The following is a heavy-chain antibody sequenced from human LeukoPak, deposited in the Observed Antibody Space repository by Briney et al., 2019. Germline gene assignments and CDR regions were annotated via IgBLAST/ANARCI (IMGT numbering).Heavy chain of an antibody. CDR1: GGSFSGYY. CDR2: INHSGST. V-gene: IGHV4-34*01. D-gene: IGHD4-11*01. Sequence: SETLSLTCAVYGGSFSGYYWSWIRQPPGKGLEWTGEINHSGSTNYNPSLKSRVTISVDTSKNQFSLKLSSVTAADTAVYYCARVGYSNYVWWGQGTLVTVSS. J-gene: IGHJ4*02. CDR3: ARVGYSNYVW.